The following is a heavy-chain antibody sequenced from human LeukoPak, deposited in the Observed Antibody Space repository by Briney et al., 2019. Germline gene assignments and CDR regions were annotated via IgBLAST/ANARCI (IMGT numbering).Heavy chain of an antibody. CDR2: ISSSSSYI. D-gene: IGHD6-19*01. J-gene: IGHJ4*02. CDR3: ARDYSVRYSSGWYY. Sequence: PGGSLRLPCAASGFTFSSYSMNWVRQAPGKGLEWVSSISSSSSYIYYADSVKGRFTISRDNAKNSLYLQMNSLRAEDTAVYYCARDYSVRYSSGWYYWGQGTLVTVSS. V-gene: IGHV3-21*01. CDR1: GFTFSSYS.